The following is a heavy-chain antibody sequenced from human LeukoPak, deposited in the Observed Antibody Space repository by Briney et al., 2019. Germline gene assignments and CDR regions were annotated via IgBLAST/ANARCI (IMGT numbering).Heavy chain of an antibody. CDR2: IYHSGST. CDR3: ARGGGLYTVTTLDY. V-gene: IGHV4-30-2*01. J-gene: IGHJ4*02. CDR1: GGSISSGGYS. Sequence: PSETLSLTCAVPGGSISSGGYSWSWIRQPPGKGLEWIGYIYHSGSTYYNPSLKSRVTISVDRSKNQVSLKLSSVTAADTAVYYCARGGGLYTVTTLDYWGQGTLVTVSS. D-gene: IGHD4-17*01.